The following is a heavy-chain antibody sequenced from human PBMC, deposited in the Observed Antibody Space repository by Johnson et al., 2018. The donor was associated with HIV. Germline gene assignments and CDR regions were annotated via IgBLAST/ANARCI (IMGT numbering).Heavy chain of an antibody. V-gene: IGHV3-30-3*01. CDR1: GFTFSSYA. CDR3: ARDRSSGWYGRVDAFDI. CDR2: ISYDGSNK. D-gene: IGHD6-19*01. Sequence: QVQVVESGGGVVQPGRSLRLSCAASGFTFSSYAMHWVRQAPGKGLEWVAVISYDGSNKYYADSVKGRFTISRANSKNTLYLQMNSLRAEDTAVYYCARDRSSGWYGRVDAFDIWGQGTMVTVSS. J-gene: IGHJ3*02.